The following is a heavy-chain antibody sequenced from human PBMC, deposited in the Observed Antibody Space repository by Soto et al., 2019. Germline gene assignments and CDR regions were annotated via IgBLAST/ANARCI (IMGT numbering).Heavy chain of an antibody. Sequence: QVPLVQSGAEVKKPGASVKVSCKHSGYTFTSYALHWVRQAPGQTLEWMGWINAGNGNTNYSQKFQGRVPITSDTSVSTAQMELISLRSEGTAVDSRVRQAERVYNYG. CDR2: INAGNGNT. CDR1: GYTFTSYA. V-gene: IGHV1-3*01. CDR3: VRQAERVYNYG. J-gene: IGHJ6*01.